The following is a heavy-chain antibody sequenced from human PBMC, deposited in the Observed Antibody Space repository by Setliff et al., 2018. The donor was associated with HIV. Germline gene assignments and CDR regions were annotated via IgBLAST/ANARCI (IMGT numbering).Heavy chain of an antibody. D-gene: IGHD6-6*01. Sequence: PGGSLRLSCAASGFTFSSYEMNWVRQAPGKGLVWVSHINSDGSSTSYADSVKGRFTISRDNAKQSLYLQMHRLTDVDTAKYYCLRHNSSSRSGDSWGQGTRVTVSS. CDR2: INSDGSST. CDR3: LRHNSSSRSGDS. V-gene: IGHV3-74*01. CDR1: GFTFSSYE. J-gene: IGHJ4*02.